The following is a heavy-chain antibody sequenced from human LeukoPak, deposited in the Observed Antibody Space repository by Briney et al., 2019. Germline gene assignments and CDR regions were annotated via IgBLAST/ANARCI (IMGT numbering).Heavy chain of an antibody. J-gene: IGHJ4*02. V-gene: IGHV1-8*01. Sequence: ASVKVSCKASGYTFTSYDINWVRQATGQGLEWMGWMNPNSGNTGYAQKFQGRVTMTRNTSISTAYKELSSLRSEDTAVYYCARGSSCRTSCYRDFDYWGQGTLVTVSS. CDR3: ARGSSCRTSCYRDFDY. CDR2: MNPNSGNT. CDR1: GYTFTSYD. D-gene: IGHD2-2*02.